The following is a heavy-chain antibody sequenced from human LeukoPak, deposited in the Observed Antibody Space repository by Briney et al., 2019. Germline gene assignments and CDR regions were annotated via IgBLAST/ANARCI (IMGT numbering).Heavy chain of an antibody. J-gene: IGHJ4*02. Sequence: PGGSLRLSCAASGFTFSSYSMNWVRQAPGKGLEWVSSISSSSSYIYYADSVKGRFTISRDNAKNSLYLQMNSLRAEDTAVYYCARGTWTMIIAVAGTGDYWGQGTLVTVSS. CDR1: GFTFSSYS. CDR3: ARGTWTMIIAVAGTGDY. CDR2: ISSSSSYI. D-gene: IGHD6-19*01. V-gene: IGHV3-21*01.